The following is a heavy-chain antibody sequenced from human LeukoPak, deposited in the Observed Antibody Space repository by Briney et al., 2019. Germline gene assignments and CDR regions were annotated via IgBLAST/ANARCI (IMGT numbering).Heavy chain of an antibody. CDR1: RGTFSSYA. CDR2: IIPIFGTA. V-gene: IGHV1-69*06. CDR3: AGDRGSQIISSTSWSLGY. J-gene: IGHJ4*02. D-gene: IGHD2-2*01. Sequence: SVKVSCKASRGTFSSYAISWVRQAPGQGLEWMGGIIPIFGTANYAQKFQGRVTITADKSTSTAYMELSSLRSEDTAVYYCAGDRGSQIISSTSWSLGYWGQGTLVTVSS.